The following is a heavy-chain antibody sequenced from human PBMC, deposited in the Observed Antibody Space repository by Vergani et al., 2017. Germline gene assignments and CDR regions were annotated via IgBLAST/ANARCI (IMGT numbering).Heavy chain of an antibody. Sequence: EVQLVQSGAEVKTPGESLRISCKGSGYSFTSYWISWVRQMPGKGLEWMGRIDPSDSYTNYSPSSQGHVTISADKSISTAYLQWSSLKASDTAMYYCARRYSSRSGNEGFPFDPWGQGTLVTVSS. V-gene: IGHV5-10-1*01. J-gene: IGHJ5*02. CDR3: ARRYSSRSGNEGFPFDP. D-gene: IGHD6-13*01. CDR1: GYSFTSYW. CDR2: IDPSDSYT.